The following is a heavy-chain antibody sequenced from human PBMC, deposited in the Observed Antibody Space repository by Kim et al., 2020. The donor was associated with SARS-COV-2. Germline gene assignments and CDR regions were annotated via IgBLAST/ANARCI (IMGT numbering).Heavy chain of an antibody. D-gene: IGHD3-9*01. CDR1: GFTFGDYA. V-gene: IGHV3-49*04. Sequence: GGSLRLSCTASGFTFGDYAMSWVRQAPGKGLEWVGFIRSKAYGGTTEYAASVKGRFTISRDDSKSIAYLQMNSLKTEDTAVYYCTELYDILTGYPSGDWFDPWGQGTLVTVSS. CDR3: TELYDILTGYPSGDWFDP. CDR2: IRSKAYGGTT. J-gene: IGHJ5*02.